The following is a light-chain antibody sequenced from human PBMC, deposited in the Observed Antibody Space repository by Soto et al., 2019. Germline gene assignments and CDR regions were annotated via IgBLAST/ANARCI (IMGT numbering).Light chain of an antibody. CDR3: QQVNSPPRT. Sequence: DIQLTQSPSFLSAAVGDRVTITCRASQGISSYLAWYQQKPGKAPKLLLYAASTLQSGVPSRFSGSGSGTEFTLTISSLQPEEFATDYCQQVNSPPRTFGGGTKVEIK. V-gene: IGKV1-9*01. CDR1: QGISSY. J-gene: IGKJ4*01. CDR2: AAS.